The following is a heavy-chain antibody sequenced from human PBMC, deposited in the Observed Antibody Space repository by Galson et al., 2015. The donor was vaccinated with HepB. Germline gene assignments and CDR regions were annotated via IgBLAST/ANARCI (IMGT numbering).Heavy chain of an antibody. D-gene: IGHD2-15*01. CDR1: VFTFSTYP. CDR2: ISYDGSHK. CDR3: ARGGSLDY. V-gene: IGHV3-30*04. J-gene: IGHJ4*02. Sequence: SLRLSCAASVFTFSTYPMHWVRQAPGKGLEWVTVISYDGSHKYYAVSVRGRFTISRDNSKNTLYLQMNSLRAEDTAVYYCARGGSLDYWGQGTLVTVSS.